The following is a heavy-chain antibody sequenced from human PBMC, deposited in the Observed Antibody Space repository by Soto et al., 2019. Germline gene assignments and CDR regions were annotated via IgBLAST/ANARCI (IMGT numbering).Heavy chain of an antibody. D-gene: IGHD2-2*01. CDR3: ARIIRGPIVVVPAAMLGVGNYYYYYMDV. CDR2: IYYSGST. Sequence: SETLSLTCTVSGGSISSGGYYWTWIRQHPGKGLEWIGYIYYSGSTYYNPSLKSRVTISVDTSKNQFSLKLSSVTAADTAVYYCARIIRGPIVVVPAAMLGVGNYYYYYMDVWGKGTTVTVSS. J-gene: IGHJ6*03. V-gene: IGHV4-31*03. CDR1: GGSISSGGYY.